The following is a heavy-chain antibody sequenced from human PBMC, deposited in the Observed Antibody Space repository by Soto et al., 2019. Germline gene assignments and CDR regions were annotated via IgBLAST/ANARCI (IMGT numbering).Heavy chain of an antibody. Sequence: QVQLVESGGGVVQPGRSLRLSCAASGFDFNTYSLHWVRQAPGKGLEWVAAISFDGGSQYYADSVKGRFTISRDKSNSTLYLQMNSLGAEDTATYFCAKDSSVTAAGSGGWFDPWGPGTLVIVSS. CDR2: ISFDGGSQ. V-gene: IGHV3-30*18. D-gene: IGHD6-13*01. CDR3: AKDSSVTAAGSGGWFDP. CDR1: GFDFNTYS. J-gene: IGHJ5*02.